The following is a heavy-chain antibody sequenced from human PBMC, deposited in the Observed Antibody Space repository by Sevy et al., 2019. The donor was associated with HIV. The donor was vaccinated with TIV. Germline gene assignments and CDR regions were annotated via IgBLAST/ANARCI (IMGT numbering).Heavy chain of an antibody. CDR1: GFTFNSYF. Sequence: GGSLRLSCAASGFTFNSYFMNWVRQTPGKGLEWVSSISSASSYIFYAASVKGRFTISRDNAHNSLYLEMNGLRAEDMAIYYCARGDYYGSLYYFDHWSKGILVTVSS. CDR3: ARGDYYGSLYYFDH. J-gene: IGHJ4*02. V-gene: IGHV3-21*06. CDR2: ISSASSYI. D-gene: IGHD3-10*01.